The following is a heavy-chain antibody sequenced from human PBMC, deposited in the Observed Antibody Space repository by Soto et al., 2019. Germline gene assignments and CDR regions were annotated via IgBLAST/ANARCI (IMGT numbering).Heavy chain of an antibody. CDR2: IIPILGIA. Sequence: QVQLVQSGAEVKKPGSSVKVSCKASGGTFSSYTISWVRQAPGQGLEWMGRIIPILGIANYAQKFQGRVTITADKSTSTAYRELSSLRSEDTAVYYCARVAAAAGSDYWGQGTLVTVSS. V-gene: IGHV1-69*02. D-gene: IGHD6-13*01. CDR3: ARVAAAAGSDY. CDR1: GGTFSSYT. J-gene: IGHJ4*02.